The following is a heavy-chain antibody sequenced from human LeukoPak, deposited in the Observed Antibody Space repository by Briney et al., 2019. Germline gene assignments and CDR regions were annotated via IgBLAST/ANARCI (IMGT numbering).Heavy chain of an antibody. Sequence: GGSLRLSCAASGFTFSSFTMNWVRQAPGKGLEWVSSISTSSLYIYYADSVKGRFTISRDNARNSLYLQMNSLKTEDTAVYFCTRYNVGFESWGQGTLVTVSS. CDR2: ISTSSLYI. J-gene: IGHJ4*02. D-gene: IGHD1-1*01. CDR3: TRYNVGFES. CDR1: GFTFSSFT. V-gene: IGHV3-21*04.